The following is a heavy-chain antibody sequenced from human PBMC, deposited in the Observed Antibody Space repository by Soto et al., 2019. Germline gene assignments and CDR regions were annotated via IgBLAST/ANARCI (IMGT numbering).Heavy chain of an antibody. CDR2: IKQDGSVK. CDR1: GFTFSSYW. J-gene: IGHJ5*02. CDR3: AKIRIFSSGSPENWFDA. D-gene: IGHD3-10*01. V-gene: IGHV3-7*01. Sequence: GGSLRLSCAASGFTFSSYWMSWVRQAPGKGLEWVANIKQDGSVKYYVDSVKGRFTISRDNAKNSLYLQMSSLRAVDTAVYYCAKIRIFSSGSPENWFDAWGRGTLVTVSS.